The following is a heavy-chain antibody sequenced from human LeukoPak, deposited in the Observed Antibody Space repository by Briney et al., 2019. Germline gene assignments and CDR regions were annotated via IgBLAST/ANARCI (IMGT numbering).Heavy chain of an antibody. D-gene: IGHD6-19*01. CDR3: ARRAGIAVAGLGY. Sequence: GASVKVSCKASGYTFIKYYMHWVRQAPGQGLEWMGIINPSGGSTSYAQKFQRRVTMTRDTSPSTVYMELSSLRSEDTAVYYCARRAGIAVAGLGYWGQGTLVTVSS. J-gene: IGHJ4*02. CDR2: INPSGGST. V-gene: IGHV1-46*01. CDR1: GYTFIKYY.